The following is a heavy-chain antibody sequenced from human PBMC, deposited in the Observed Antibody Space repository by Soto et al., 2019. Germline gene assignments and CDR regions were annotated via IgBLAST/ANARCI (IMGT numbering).Heavy chain of an antibody. CDR3: ASSVGSGDYVDY. CDR1: GYTFTNFG. V-gene: IGHV1-69*13. J-gene: IGHJ4*02. D-gene: IGHD2-15*01. Sequence: GASVKVSCKASGYTFTNFGISWVRQAPGQGLEWMGGIIPIFGTANYAQKFQGRVTITADESTSTAYMELSSLRSEDTAVYYCASSVGSGDYVDYWGQGTLVTVSS. CDR2: IIPIFGTA.